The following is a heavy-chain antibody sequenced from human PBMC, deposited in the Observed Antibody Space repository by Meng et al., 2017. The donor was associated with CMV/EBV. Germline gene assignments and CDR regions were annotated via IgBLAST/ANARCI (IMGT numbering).Heavy chain of an antibody. D-gene: IGHD2-2*01. CDR1: GFTFSSYW. Sequence: GGPLRLSCAASGFTFSSYWLSWVRQAPGKGLEWVANIKQDGSEKYYVDSVKGRFTISRDNAKNSLYLQMNSLRAEDTAVYYCAREGDIVVVGPAFDIWGQGTMVTVSS. CDR3: AREGDIVVVGPAFDI. CDR2: IKQDGSEK. J-gene: IGHJ3*02. V-gene: IGHV3-7*01.